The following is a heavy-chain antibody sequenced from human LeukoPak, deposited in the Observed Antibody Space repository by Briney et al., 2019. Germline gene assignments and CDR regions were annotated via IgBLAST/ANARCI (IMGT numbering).Heavy chain of an antibody. J-gene: IGHJ4*02. V-gene: IGHV3-23*01. CDR2: ISRSGAST. Sequence: GGSLRLSCAASGFTFSSYAMSWVRQAPGKGLEWVSAISRSGASTYYANSVKGRFTISRDNSKNTLYLQMNSLRAEDTAVYYCAKRSGSYGTFDYWGQGTLVTVSS. CDR1: GFTFSSYA. D-gene: IGHD3-10*01. CDR3: AKRSGSYGTFDY.